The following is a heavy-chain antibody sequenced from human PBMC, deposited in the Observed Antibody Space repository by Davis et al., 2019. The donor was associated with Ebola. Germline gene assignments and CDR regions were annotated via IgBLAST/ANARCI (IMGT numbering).Heavy chain of an antibody. CDR1: GYTFTSYW. CDR2: IYPSDSDT. V-gene: IGHV5-51*01. D-gene: IGHD2-8*02. Sequence: GGSLRLSCQASGYTFTSYWIGWVRQMPGKGLEWMGLIYPSDSDTVYSPSFQGQVNISVDKSITTAYLQWNSLKASDSGMYYCASLRRTITGMDDGFDIWGEGTMVTVSS. CDR3: ASLRRTITGMDDGFDI. J-gene: IGHJ3*02.